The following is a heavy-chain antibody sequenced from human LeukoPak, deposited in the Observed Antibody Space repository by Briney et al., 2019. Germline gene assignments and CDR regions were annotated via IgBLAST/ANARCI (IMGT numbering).Heavy chain of an antibody. J-gene: IGHJ3*02. CDR3: ARGEMATIEDAFDI. CDR2: IFYGGGT. CDR1: GGSIGSHC. D-gene: IGHD5-24*01. Sequence: SETRSLAWTVAGGSIGSHCWSWIRQSPGEGREWIGYIFYGGGTTYNPCLKRRVTLSGDTSKDQSSRRRSAVTAADTAGYSWARGEMATIEDAFDIWGQGTRVTVSS. V-gene: IGHV4-59*11.